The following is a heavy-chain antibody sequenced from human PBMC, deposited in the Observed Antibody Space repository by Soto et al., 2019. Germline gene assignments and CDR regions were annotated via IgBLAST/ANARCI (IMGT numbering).Heavy chain of an antibody. CDR2: IIPIFGTP. CDR1: GGSFSDYA. Sequence: QVQLVQSGAEVKKPESSVKISCKAFGGSFSDYAISWVRQAPGQGLEWMGGIIPIFGTPNYAQKFQDRVTFTAHESTNTAYMELSRLTSEDTAVYYCARDRAPRGWSYLDLWGQGTQVTVSS. J-gene: IGHJ4*02. D-gene: IGHD2-15*01. V-gene: IGHV1-69*01. CDR3: ARDRAPRGWSYLDL.